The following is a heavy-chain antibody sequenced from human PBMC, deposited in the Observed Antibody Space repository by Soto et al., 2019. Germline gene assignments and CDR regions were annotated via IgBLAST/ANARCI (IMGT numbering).Heavy chain of an antibody. CDR2: ISSSSSTI. V-gene: IGHV3-48*01. J-gene: IGHJ4*02. Sequence: GGSLRLSCAASGFTFSSYSMNWVRQAPGKGLEWVSYISSSSSTIYYADSVKGRFTISRDNAKNSLYLQMNSLRAEDTAVYYCASDAPPDDYWGQGTLGTVSP. CDR1: GFTFSSYS. CDR3: ASDAPPDDY.